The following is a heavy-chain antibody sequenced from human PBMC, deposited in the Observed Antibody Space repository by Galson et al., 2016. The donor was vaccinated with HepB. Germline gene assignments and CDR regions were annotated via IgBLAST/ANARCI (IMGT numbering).Heavy chain of an antibody. Sequence: QSGAEVKKPGESLRISCKGSGYNFTRNWISWVRQTPGKGLEWMGRIDPSDSYTNYSPSFQGHVTITADKTISTAYLQWSSLKASDTAIYYCARHVWGLLPDSWGQGTLVTGSS. D-gene: IGHD1-26*01. CDR3: ARHVWGLLPDS. CDR2: IDPSDSYT. J-gene: IGHJ4*02. CDR1: GYNFTRNW. V-gene: IGHV5-10-1*01.